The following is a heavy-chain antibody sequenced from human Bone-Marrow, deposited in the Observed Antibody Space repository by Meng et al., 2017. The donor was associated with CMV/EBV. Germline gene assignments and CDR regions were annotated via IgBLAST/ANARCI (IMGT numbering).Heavy chain of an antibody. CDR2: ISYSGDT. CDR3: ARSPGFWSLDY. V-gene: IGHV4-4*01. D-gene: IGHD2-8*02. J-gene: IGHJ4*02. CDR1: GDSISRNLW. Sequence: GVLRLSCAVSGDSISRNLWWSWVRQPPGKGLEWIGEISYSGDTKYNPSLQSRATISSDTTNNRFSLRLNSVTAADTGVYFCARSPGFWSLDYWGRGTLVTVSS.